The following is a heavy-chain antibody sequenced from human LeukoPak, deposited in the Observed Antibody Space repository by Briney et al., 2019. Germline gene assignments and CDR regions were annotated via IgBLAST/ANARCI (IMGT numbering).Heavy chain of an antibody. Sequence: GGSLRLSCAASGFTFDDYAMHWVRQAPGKGLEWVSGISWNSATIGYADSVKGRFTISRDNAKNSLYLQMNSLKPEDSAFYYCAKGDRNSYYSFDYWGQGALVTVSS. CDR2: ISWNSATI. D-gene: IGHD1-26*01. J-gene: IGHJ4*02. V-gene: IGHV3-9*01. CDR1: GFTFDDYA. CDR3: AKGDRNSYYSFDY.